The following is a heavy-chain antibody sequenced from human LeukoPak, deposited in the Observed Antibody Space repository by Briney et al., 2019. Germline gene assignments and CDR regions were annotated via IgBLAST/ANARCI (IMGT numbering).Heavy chain of an antibody. CDR2: IYPGDSDT. V-gene: IGHV5-51*01. D-gene: IGHD3-22*01. CDR1: GYSSTSYW. J-gene: IGHJ4*02. Sequence: GESLKISCKGSGYSSTSYWIGWVRQMPGKGLEWMGIIYPGDSDTRYRPSFQGQVTISADKSISTAYLQWSSLKASDTAMYYCARRYYYDSSGWSFDYWGQGTLVTVSS. CDR3: ARRYYYDSSGWSFDY.